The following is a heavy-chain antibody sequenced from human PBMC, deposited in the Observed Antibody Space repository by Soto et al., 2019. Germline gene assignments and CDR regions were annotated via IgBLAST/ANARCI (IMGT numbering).Heavy chain of an antibody. D-gene: IGHD2-8*01. Sequence: SVKVSCKASGGTFSRYAISWVRQAPGQGLEWMGGVIPVFRRPDYAQKFQGRLTISADQSTGTVYMELSRLRSEDTAVYYCARVPPGTGMVDNYYYYGMDVWGQGTTVTVSS. V-gene: IGHV1-69*13. CDR1: GGTFSRYA. CDR2: VIPVFRRP. CDR3: ARVPPGTGMVDNYYYYGMDV. J-gene: IGHJ6*02.